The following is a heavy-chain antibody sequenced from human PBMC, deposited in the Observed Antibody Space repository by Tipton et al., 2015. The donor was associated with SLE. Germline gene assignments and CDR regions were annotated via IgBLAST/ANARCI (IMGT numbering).Heavy chain of an antibody. CDR3: AAERSHYKIHSFDY. J-gene: IGHJ4*02. CDR1: GFSFSSYG. V-gene: IGHV3-30*19. Sequence: RSLRLSCAASGFSFSSYGMHWVRQAPGKGLEWVAFIQNDASDKYYANSVKGRFTISRDNSRNTVYLQMNSLRGDDTAVYFCAAERSHYKIHSFDYWGQGTLVTVSS. D-gene: IGHD4-11*01. CDR2: IQNDASDK.